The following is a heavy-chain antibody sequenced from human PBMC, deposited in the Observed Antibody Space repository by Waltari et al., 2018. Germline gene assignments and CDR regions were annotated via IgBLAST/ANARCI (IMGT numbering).Heavy chain of an antibody. CDR2: FDPEDGEK. CDR3: ATESIAVAGTGYYYYGMDV. Sequence: QVQLVQSGAEVKKPGASVKVSCKVSGYTLTELSMHWVRQAPGKGLEWMGGFDPEDGEKIYAQKFQGRVTMTEDTSTDTAYMELSSLRSEDTAVYYCATESIAVAGTGYYYYGMDVWGQGTTVTVSS. D-gene: IGHD6-19*01. CDR1: GYTLTELS. J-gene: IGHJ6*02. V-gene: IGHV1-24*01.